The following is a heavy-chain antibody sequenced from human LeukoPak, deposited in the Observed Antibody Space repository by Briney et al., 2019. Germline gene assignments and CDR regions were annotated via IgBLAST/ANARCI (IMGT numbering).Heavy chain of an antibody. J-gene: IGHJ4*02. V-gene: IGHV3-49*04. CDR2: IASKTYGGTA. Sequence: GGALRLSCTASGFTFGDYAMTWGRQAPGRGLGWVRFIASKTYGGTAEYDASVKGRFTISRDDSKSIAYLQMNSLKTEDTAVYFCSRDQTPYYWGQGTLVTVSS. CDR1: GFTFGDYA. CDR3: SRDQTPYY.